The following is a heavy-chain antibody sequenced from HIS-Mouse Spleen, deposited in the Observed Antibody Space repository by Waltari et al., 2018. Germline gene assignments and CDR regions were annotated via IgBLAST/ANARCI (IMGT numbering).Heavy chain of an antibody. CDR3: ARSPYYDFWSGYSDNWFDP. CDR2: IYYSGST. D-gene: IGHD3-3*01. CDR1: GGSIRSGGYY. J-gene: IGHJ5*02. V-gene: IGHV4-31*03. Sequence: QVQLQESGPGLVTPSQTLSLTCTVSGGSIRSGGYYWRWIRPHPGKGLEWIGYIYYSGSTYYNPSLKSRVTISVDTSKNQFSLKLSSVTAADTAVYYCARSPYYDFWSGYSDNWFDPWGQGTLVTVSS.